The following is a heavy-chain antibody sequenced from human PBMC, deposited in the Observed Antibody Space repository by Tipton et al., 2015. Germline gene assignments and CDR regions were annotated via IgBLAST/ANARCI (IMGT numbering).Heavy chain of an antibody. CDR1: GGSISTGGYY. D-gene: IGHD2/OR15-2a*01. Sequence: GLVKPSETLSLICTVSGGSISTGGYYWVWIRQPPGKGLEWVGTIYHSGNPSYNPSLKSRVTISVDTSKNQFSLKLSSVTAADTAVYYCARSPFKSGYFDYWGQGTLVTVSS. CDR2: IYHSGNP. CDR3: ARSPFKSGYFDY. V-gene: IGHV4-39*01. J-gene: IGHJ4*02.